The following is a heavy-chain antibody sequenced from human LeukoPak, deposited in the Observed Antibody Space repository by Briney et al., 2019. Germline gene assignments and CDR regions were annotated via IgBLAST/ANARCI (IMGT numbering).Heavy chain of an antibody. CDR2: INHSGST. CDR1: GGSISGYY. CDR3: ATRGGSGSYSWFDP. Sequence: SETLSLTCTVSGGSISGYYWSWIRQPPGKGLEWIGEINHSGSTNYNPSLKSRVTISVDTSKNQFSLKLSSVTAADTAVYYCATRGGSGSYSWFDPWGQGTLVTVSS. D-gene: IGHD3-10*01. V-gene: IGHV4-34*01. J-gene: IGHJ5*02.